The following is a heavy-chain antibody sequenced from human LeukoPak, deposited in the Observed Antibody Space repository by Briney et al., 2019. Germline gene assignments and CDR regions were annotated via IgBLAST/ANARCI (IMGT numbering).Heavy chain of an antibody. CDR3: ARGREYSSSYYFDY. Sequence: SETLSLTCAVSGGSFSGYYWSWIRQPPGKGLEWLGEINHSGSTNYNPSLKSRVSISVDTSKNQFSLKLSSVTAADTAVYYCARGREYSSSYYFDYWGQGTLVTVSS. J-gene: IGHJ4*02. CDR2: INHSGST. CDR1: GGSFSGYY. V-gene: IGHV4-34*01. D-gene: IGHD6-6*01.